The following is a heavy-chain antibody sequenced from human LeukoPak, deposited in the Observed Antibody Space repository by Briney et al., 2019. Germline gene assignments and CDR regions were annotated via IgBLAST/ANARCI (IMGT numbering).Heavy chain of an antibody. CDR3: AKGLYYDSSGYYGY. D-gene: IGHD3-22*01. Sequence: PWESLRLSCAASGFTFSTHSMNWVRQAPGKGLEWISYISSIGDTIYYADSVKGRFTISRDNSKNTLYLQMNSLRADDTAVYYCAKGLYYDSSGYYGYWGQGTLVTVSS. V-gene: IGHV3-23*01. CDR2: ISSIGDTI. J-gene: IGHJ4*02. CDR1: GFTFSTHS.